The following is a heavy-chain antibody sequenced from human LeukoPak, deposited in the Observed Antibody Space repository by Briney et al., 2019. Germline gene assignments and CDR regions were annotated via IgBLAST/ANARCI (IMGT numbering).Heavy chain of an antibody. CDR3: ARVSRTSMVRGIITFDY. D-gene: IGHD3-10*01. Sequence: SVKVSCKASEGTFSSYAISWVRQAPGQGLEWMGGIIPIFGTANYAQKFQGRVTITADESTSTAYMEVSSLRSEDTAVYYCARVSRTSMVRGIITFDYWGRGTLVTVPS. J-gene: IGHJ4*02. CDR1: EGTFSSYA. V-gene: IGHV1-69*13. CDR2: IIPIFGTA.